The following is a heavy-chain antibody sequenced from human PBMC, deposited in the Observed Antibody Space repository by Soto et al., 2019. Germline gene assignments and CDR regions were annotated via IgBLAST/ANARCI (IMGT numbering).Heavy chain of an antibody. Sequence: LSLTCTVSGGSISSSGYYWSGIRQHPGKGLEWIGYIYYSGSTFYNPSLKSRVTISVDTSRNQFSLKLSSVAAADTAVYYCARLDYDLSFGHYGLDVWGPGTTVTVSS. CDR1: GGSISSSGYY. D-gene: IGHD3-3*01. V-gene: IGHV4-31*03. J-gene: IGHJ6*02. CDR3: ARLDYDLSFGHYGLDV. CDR2: IYYSGST.